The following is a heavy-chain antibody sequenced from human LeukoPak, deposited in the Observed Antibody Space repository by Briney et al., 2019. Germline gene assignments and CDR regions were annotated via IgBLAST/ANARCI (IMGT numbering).Heavy chain of an antibody. CDR1: DDSFSSHY. CDR2: ISYIGRT. V-gene: IGHV4-59*11. J-gene: IGHJ3*02. Sequence: SETLSLTGAVSDDSFSSHYWTWIRQPPGKGLEWIGYISYIGRTNYNPSLKSRVTISIDTSKNQFSLKLTSVTAADTAVYYCARDLVTVTKGFDIWGQGTMVSVSS. CDR3: ARDLVTVTKGFDI. D-gene: IGHD4-17*01.